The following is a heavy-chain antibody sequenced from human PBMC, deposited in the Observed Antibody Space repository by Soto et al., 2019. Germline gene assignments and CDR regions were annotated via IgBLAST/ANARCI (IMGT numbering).Heavy chain of an antibody. CDR3: ARGGGVGVAGSAAFDM. CDR2: INPATGAA. Sequence: QLHLVQSGAVVKKPGASVTVSCSASGYPVTAYYMHWVRQAPGRGLEWMGGINPATGAAKYTQTFPGRVTMTRDTSTSTVFMELSGPKSEDTALFYWARGGGVGVAGSAAFDMWGQGTLVTVSS. D-gene: IGHD3-3*01. CDR1: GYPVTAYY. J-gene: IGHJ3*02. V-gene: IGHV1-2*02.